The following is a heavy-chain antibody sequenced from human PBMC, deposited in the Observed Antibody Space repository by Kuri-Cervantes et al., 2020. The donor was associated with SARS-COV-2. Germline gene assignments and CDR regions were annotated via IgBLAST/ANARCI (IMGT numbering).Heavy chain of an antibody. CDR2: IGPSGTTK. J-gene: IGHJ4*02. CDR3: ARDLAGGYGSGSEFDY. Sequence: GESLKISCTASGFIFSDYYMTWIRQAPGKGLEWVSNIGPSGTTKYYADSVKGRFTISRDNAKNSLYLQMSSLRAEDTAVYYCARDLAGGYGSGSEFDYWGQGTLVTVSS. D-gene: IGHD3-10*01. CDR1: GFIFSDYY. V-gene: IGHV3-11*04.